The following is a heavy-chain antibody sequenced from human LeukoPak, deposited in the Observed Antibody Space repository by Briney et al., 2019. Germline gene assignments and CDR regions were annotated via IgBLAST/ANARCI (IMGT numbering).Heavy chain of an antibody. CDR1: GYSFTSYW. D-gene: IGHD1-26*01. CDR3: ARPIVGATSFGAFDI. CDR2: IYPCDSDT. J-gene: IGHJ3*02. V-gene: IGHV5-51*01. Sequence: GESLKISCKGSGYSFTSYWIGWVRQIPGKGLEWIGIIYPCDSDTRYSPSFQGQVTISADKSISTAYLQWSSLKASDTARYYCARPIVGATSFGAFDIWGQGTMVTVSS.